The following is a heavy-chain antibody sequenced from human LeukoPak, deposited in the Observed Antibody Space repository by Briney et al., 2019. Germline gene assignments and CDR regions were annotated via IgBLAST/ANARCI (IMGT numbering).Heavy chain of an antibody. CDR2: MNPNSGNT. CDR1: GYTFTGYY. Sequence: GASVKVSCKASGYTFTGYYMHWVRQAPGQGLEWMGWMNPNSGNTGYAQKFQGRVTMTRNTSISTAYMELSSLRSEDTAVYYCATNSLRYFDWLTMDWGQGTLVTVSS. V-gene: IGHV1-8*02. D-gene: IGHD3-9*01. CDR3: ATNSLRYFDWLTMD. J-gene: IGHJ4*02.